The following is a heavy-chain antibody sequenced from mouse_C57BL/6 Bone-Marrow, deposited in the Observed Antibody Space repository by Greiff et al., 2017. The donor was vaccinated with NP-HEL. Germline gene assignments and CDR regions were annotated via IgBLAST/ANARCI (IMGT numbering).Heavy chain of an antibody. CDR3: AAGDSSGSC. D-gene: IGHD3-2*02. Sequence: QVQLKQSGAELARPGASVKLSCKASGYTFTSYGISWVKQRTGQGLEWIGEIYPRSGNTYYNEKFKGKATLTADKSSSTAYMELRSLTSEDSAVYFCAAGDSSGSCWGQGTTLTVSS. V-gene: IGHV1-81*01. J-gene: IGHJ2*01. CDR1: GYTFTSYG. CDR2: IYPRSGNT.